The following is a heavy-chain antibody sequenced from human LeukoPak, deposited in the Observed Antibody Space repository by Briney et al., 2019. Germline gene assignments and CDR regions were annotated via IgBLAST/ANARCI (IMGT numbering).Heavy chain of an antibody. CDR2: ISSSGSVI. J-gene: IGHJ4*02. D-gene: IGHD2-8*01. CDR3: ARDKMVYASYFDS. V-gene: IGHV3-11*01. CDR1: GFTFSDYY. Sequence: GGSLRLSCAASGFTFSDYYMSWLRQAPGKGLEWVSYISSSGSVIHYADSVKGRFTISRDNAKNSLYLQMNSLRAEDTAVCYCARDKMVYASYFDSWGQGTLVTVSS.